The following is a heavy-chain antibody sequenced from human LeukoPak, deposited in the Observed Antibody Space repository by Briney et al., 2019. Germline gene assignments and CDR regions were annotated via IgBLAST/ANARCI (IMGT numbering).Heavy chain of an antibody. D-gene: IGHD2-2*01. CDR1: GGSISSYY. J-gene: IGHJ3*02. Sequence: KPSETLSLTCTVSGGSISSYYWSWIRQPPGKGLEWIGYIYYSGSTNYNPSLKSRVTISVDTSKNQFSLKLSSVTAADTAVYYCARRQYCSGTSCYFDYGGSNAFDIWGQGTMVTVSS. CDR3: ARRQYCSGTSCYFDYGGSNAFDI. V-gene: IGHV4-59*08. CDR2: IYYSGST.